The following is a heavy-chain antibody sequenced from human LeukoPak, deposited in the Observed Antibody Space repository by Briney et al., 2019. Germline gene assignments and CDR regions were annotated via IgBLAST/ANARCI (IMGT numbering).Heavy chain of an antibody. J-gene: IGHJ6*03. D-gene: IGHD6-19*01. CDR1: GGSISSYY. CDR3: ARGEGQWLYYYYYYMDD. V-gene: IGHV4-59*01. Sequence: PSETLSLTCTVSGGSISSYYWSWIRQPPGKGLEWIGYIYYSGSTNYNPSLKSRVTISVDTSKNQFSLKLSSVTAADTAVYYCARGEGQWLYYYYYYMDDWGKGTTVTVSS. CDR2: IYYSGST.